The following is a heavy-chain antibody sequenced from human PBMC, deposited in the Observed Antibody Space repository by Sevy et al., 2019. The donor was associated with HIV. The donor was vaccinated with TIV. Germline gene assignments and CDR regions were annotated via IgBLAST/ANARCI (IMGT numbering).Heavy chain of an antibody. D-gene: IGHD6-19*01. CDR2: INPGGTST. CDR1: GFTFSNYW. V-gene: IGHV3-74*01. Sequence: GGSLRLSCAASGFTFSNYWMHWVRQAPGKGLVWVSRINPGGTSTDYADSVKGRFTISRDNAKNSLYLQMNSLRAEDTAVYYCSRAMTVEGRGVGYWGQGTLVTVSS. CDR3: SRAMTVEGRGVGY. J-gene: IGHJ4*02.